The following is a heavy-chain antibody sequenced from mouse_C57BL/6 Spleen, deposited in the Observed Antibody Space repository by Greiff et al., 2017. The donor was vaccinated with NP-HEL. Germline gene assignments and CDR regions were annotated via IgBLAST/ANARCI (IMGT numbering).Heavy chain of an antibody. J-gene: IGHJ4*01. D-gene: IGHD2-4*01. CDR1: GYTFTSYW. CDR2: IDPSDSYT. Sequence: QVQLQQSGAELVMPGASVKLSCKASGYTFTSYWMHWVKQRPGQGLEWIGEIDPSDSYTNYNQKFKGKSTLTVDKSSSTAYMQLSSLTSEDSAVYYCARTDDYDGAMDYWGQGTSVTVSS. CDR3: ARTDDYDGAMDY. V-gene: IGHV1-69*01.